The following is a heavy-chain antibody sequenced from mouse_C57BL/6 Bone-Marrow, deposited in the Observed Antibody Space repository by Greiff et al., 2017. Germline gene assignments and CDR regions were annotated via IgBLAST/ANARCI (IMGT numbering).Heavy chain of an antibody. CDR2: INYDGSST. J-gene: IGHJ4*01. CDR3: ARERSTTVDYYAMDY. CDR1: GFTFSDYY. V-gene: IGHV5-16*01. D-gene: IGHD1-1*01. Sequence: EVHLVESEGGLVQPGSSMKLSCTASGFTFSDYYMAWVRQVPEKGLEWVANINYDGSSTYYLDPLKSRFIISRDNAKNMLYLQMSSLKSEDTATYYCARERSTTVDYYAMDYWGQGTSVTVSS.